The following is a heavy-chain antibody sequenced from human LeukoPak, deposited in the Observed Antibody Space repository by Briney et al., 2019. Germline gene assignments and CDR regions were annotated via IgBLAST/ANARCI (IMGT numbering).Heavy chain of an antibody. CDR1: GFIFTTYA. CDR2: ISGSGDTP. Sequence: GGSLRLSCAASGFIFTTYAMAGVRQAPRKGLEWVSGISGSGDTPYYADSVKGRFTISRDYSKNTLYFQMNSLRAEDTAVYYCARSRGPMTFGGVHDYWGQGTLVTVSS. CDR3: ARSRGPMTFGGVHDY. J-gene: IGHJ4*02. V-gene: IGHV3-23*01. D-gene: IGHD3-16*01.